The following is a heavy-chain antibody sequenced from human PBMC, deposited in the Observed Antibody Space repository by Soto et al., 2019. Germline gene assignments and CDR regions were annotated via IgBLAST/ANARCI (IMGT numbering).Heavy chain of an antibody. Sequence: SETLSLTCTVSGGSISSSSYYWGWIRQPPGKGLEWIVSLFYGGSTYYNPSLKSRVTISVDTSKNQFSLSLTSVTSADTAVYYCARRVSNNGNLDYWGQGTLVTVSS. CDR2: LFYGGST. D-gene: IGHD2-8*01. V-gene: IGHV4-39*01. J-gene: IGHJ4*02. CDR1: GGSISSSSYY. CDR3: ARRVSNNGNLDY.